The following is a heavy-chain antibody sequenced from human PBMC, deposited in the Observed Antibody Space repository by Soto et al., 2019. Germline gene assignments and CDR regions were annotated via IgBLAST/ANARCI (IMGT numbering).Heavy chain of an antibody. Sequence: ASVKVSCKASGYTFTSYGISWVRQAPGQGLEWMGWISAYNGNTNYAQKLQGRVTMTTDTSTSTAYMELRSLRSDDTAVYYCARDAGRKYCSSTSCPFGYWGQGTLVTVSS. D-gene: IGHD2-2*01. J-gene: IGHJ4*02. CDR2: ISAYNGNT. CDR3: ARDAGRKYCSSTSCPFGY. CDR1: GYTFTSYG. V-gene: IGHV1-18*01.